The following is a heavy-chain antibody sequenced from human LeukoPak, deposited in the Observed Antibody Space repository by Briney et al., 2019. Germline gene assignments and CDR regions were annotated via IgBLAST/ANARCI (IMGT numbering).Heavy chain of an antibody. CDR1: GFTFSSYE. CDR2: ISSSGSTI. D-gene: IGHD1-1*01. J-gene: IGHJ3*02. CDR3: ARERSAWRI. V-gene: IGHV3-48*03. Sequence: GGSLRLSCAASGFTFSSYEMNWVRQAPGKGLEWVSYISSSGSTIYYADSVKGRFIISRDNAKNSLYLQMNSLRAEDTAVYYCARERSAWRIWGQGTMVTVSP.